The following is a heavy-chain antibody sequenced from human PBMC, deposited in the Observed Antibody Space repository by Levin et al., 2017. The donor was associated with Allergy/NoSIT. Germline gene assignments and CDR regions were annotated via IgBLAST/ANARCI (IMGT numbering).Heavy chain of an antibody. CDR2: ISYDGSNK. CDR3: AREEGKLLWFGELLFASPDY. Sequence: GGSLRLSCAASGFTFSSYAMHWVRQAPGKGLEWVAVISYDGSNKYYADSVKGRFTISRDNSKNTLYLQMNSLRAEDTAVYYCAREEGKLLWFGELLFASPDYWGQGTLVTVSS. D-gene: IGHD3-10*01. V-gene: IGHV3-30-3*01. J-gene: IGHJ4*02. CDR1: GFTFSSYA.